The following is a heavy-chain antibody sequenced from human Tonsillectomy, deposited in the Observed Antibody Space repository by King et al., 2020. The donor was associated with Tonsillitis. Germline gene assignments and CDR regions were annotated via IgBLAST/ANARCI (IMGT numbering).Heavy chain of an antibody. Sequence: VQLVESGGDLVQPGGSLSLSCAASGFTFSSYAMSWVRQAPGKGLEWVATISGSGGSTYYADSVKGRFTISRDNSKNTLYLQMNSLRAEDTAVYYCAKGAPGIAVAGSGAFDYWGQGTLVTVSS. CDR2: ISGSGGST. V-gene: IGHV3-23*04. D-gene: IGHD6-19*01. J-gene: IGHJ4*02. CDR1: GFTFSSYA. CDR3: AKGAPGIAVAGSGAFDY.